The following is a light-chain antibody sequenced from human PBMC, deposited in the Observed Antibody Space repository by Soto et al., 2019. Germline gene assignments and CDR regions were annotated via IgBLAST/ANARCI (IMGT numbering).Light chain of an antibody. Sequence: DVQLTQSPSTLPASVGDRVAITCQATQNIFNYLNWFQQRPGKTPQLLISDASHLEPGVTSRFSGQRSGTDFPLIISDLQPEDFATYFCQQDEDLPLTVGGGTRVEV. V-gene: IGKV1-33*01. CDR3: QQDEDLPLT. CDR1: QNIFNY. J-gene: IGKJ4*01. CDR2: DAS.